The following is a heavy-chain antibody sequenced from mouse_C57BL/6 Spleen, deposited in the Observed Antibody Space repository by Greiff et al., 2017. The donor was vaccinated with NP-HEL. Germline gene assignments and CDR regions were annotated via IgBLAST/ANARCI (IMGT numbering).Heavy chain of an antibody. V-gene: IGHV1-69*01. J-gene: IGHJ4*01. CDR3: ARGDSSGSMDY. CDR1: GYTFNSSW. D-gene: IGHD3-2*02. Sequence: VQLQQPGAELVMPGASVKLSCKASGYTFNSSWMHWVKQRPGQGLEWIGEIDPSDSYTNYNQKFKGKSTLTVDKSSSTAYMQLSSLTSEDSAVYYCARGDSSGSMDYWGQGTSVTVSS. CDR2: IDPSDSYT.